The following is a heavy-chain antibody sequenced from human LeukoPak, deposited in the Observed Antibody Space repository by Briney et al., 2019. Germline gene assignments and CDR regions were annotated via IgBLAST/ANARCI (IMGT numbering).Heavy chain of an antibody. D-gene: IGHD3-10*01. Sequence: ASVKVSCKASGYTFSGTGWYLYWLRQSPGQGLEWMGWINPNSGGTNYAQKVQGRVTMTTDTSTNTAFMELKNLRIDDTAVYYCARDFGFVRVFDSWGQGSLVTVSS. CDR3: ARDFGFVRVFDS. V-gene: IGHV1-2*02. CDR2: INPNSGGT. CDR1: GYTFSGTGW. J-gene: IGHJ4*02.